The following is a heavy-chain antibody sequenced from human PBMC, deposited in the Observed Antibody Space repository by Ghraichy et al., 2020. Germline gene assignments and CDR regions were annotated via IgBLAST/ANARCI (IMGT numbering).Heavy chain of an antibody. V-gene: IGHV4-34*01. CDR1: GGSFSGYT. CDR3: TRGKGIAI. CDR2: INDGGST. Sequence: SETLSLTCAVYGGSFSGYTWSWIRQPPGKGLEWIGEINDGGSTNYNPSLKSRVTISVDTSKNQFSLKLTSVTAADTAVYYCTRGKGIAIWGQGTMVTVSS. D-gene: IGHD6-13*01. J-gene: IGHJ3*02.